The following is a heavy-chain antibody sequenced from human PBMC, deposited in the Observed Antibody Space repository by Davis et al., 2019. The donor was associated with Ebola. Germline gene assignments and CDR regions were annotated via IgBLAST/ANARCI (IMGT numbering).Heavy chain of an antibody. CDR3: ARDGSTSDQKSGELDY. CDR1: GYTFTGYY. D-gene: IGHD7-27*01. CDR2: INPNSGNT. V-gene: IGHV1-2*02. Sequence: AASLKVSCKASGYTFTGYYMHWVRQAPGQGLEWMGWINPNSGNTNYAQKFQGRVTMTRDTSITTAYMELSRLRSDDTAVYYCARDGSTSDQKSGELDYWGQGPLVAVSS. J-gene: IGHJ4*02.